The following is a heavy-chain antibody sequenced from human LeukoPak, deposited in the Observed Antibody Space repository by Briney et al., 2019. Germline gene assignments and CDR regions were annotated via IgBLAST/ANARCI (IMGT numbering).Heavy chain of an antibody. CDR1: GFTFSSYG. CDR3: AKDALPYGSGSYEDY. V-gene: IGHV3-30*02. Sequence: GGSLRLSCAASGFTFSSYGMHWVRQAPGKGLEWVAFIRYDGSNKYYADSVKGRFTISRDNSKNTLYLQMNSLRAEDTAVYYCAKDALPYGSGSYEDYWGQGTLVTVSS. CDR2: IRYDGSNK. D-gene: IGHD3-10*01. J-gene: IGHJ4*02.